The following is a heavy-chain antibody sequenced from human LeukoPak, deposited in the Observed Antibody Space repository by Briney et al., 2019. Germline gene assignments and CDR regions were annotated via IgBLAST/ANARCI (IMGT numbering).Heavy chain of an antibody. V-gene: IGHV3-7*03. CDR1: GFTFSSYW. Sequence: AGGSLRLSCVASGFTFSSYWMSWVRQAPGKGLEWVANIKQDGIEKYYGDSVKGRFAMSGDNAKHTLFLQMNSLRAEDTAVYYCATWEWELLRNWFDPWGQGTLVTVSS. CDR2: IKQDGIEK. D-gene: IGHD1-26*01. J-gene: IGHJ5*02. CDR3: ATWEWELLRNWFDP.